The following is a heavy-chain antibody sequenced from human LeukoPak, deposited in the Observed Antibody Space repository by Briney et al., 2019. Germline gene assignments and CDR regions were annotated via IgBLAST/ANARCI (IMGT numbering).Heavy chain of an antibody. CDR2: ISYDGSDK. D-gene: IGHD3-10*01. CDR1: GFIFRSYG. Sequence: PGKSLRLSCAASGFIFRSYGMHWVRQAPGKGLEWVALISYDGSDKYYADSVKGRFTISRDNSNNTLYLQMNSLSAEDTAVYYCSSGWLFGYWGQGTLVTVSS. V-gene: IGHV3-30*03. CDR3: SSGWLFGY. J-gene: IGHJ4*02.